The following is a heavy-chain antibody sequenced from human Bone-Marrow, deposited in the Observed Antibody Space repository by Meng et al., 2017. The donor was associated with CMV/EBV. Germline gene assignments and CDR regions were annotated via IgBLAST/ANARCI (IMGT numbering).Heavy chain of an antibody. CDR3: ASGIAARQLFDY. V-gene: IGHV1-69*05. Sequence: SVKVSCKASGGTFSSYAISWVRQAPGQGLEWMGGIIPIFVTANYAQKFQGRVTITTDESTSTAYMELSSLRSEDTAVYYCASGIAARQLFDYWGQGTLVTVSS. J-gene: IGHJ4*02. CDR1: GGTFSSYA. D-gene: IGHD6-6*01. CDR2: IIPIFVTA.